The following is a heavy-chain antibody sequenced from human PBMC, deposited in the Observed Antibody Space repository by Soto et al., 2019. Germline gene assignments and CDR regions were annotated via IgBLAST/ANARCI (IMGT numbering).Heavy chain of an antibody. V-gene: IGHV3-23*01. CDR1: GFTFSSYA. CDR3: ALSRGPGSYYPFDY. CDR2: ISGSGGST. Sequence: PVGSLRLSCAASGFTFSSYAMSWVRQAPGKGLEWVSAISGSGGSTYYADSVKGRFTISRDNSKNTLYLQMNSLRAEDTAVYYCALSRGPGSYYPFDYWGQGTRVTVSS. D-gene: IGHD1-26*01. J-gene: IGHJ4*02.